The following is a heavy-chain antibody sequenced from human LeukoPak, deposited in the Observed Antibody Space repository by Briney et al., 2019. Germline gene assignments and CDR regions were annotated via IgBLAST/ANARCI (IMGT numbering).Heavy chain of an antibody. Sequence: PSENLSRTAAGSTFTINYIYWVRQAPGPGLEWMGVINTSVGSTGYPQKFQGRVSMSRDTPTSTVYMELSSIKSEDTAVYYCAAPGASGFVGNFWSGPLDFWGEGALVTVSS. D-gene: IGHD3-3*01. CDR3: AAPGASGFVGNFWSGPLDF. CDR2: INTSVGST. CDR1: GSTFTINY. V-gene: IGHV1-46*01. J-gene: IGHJ4*02.